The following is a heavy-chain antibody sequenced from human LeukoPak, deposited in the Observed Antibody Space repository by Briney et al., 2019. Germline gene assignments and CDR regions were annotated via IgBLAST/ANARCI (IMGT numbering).Heavy chain of an antibody. Sequence: SETLSLTCTVSGGSISSSSYYWGWIRQPPGKGLEWIGSIYYSGSTYYNPSLKSRVTISVDTSKNQFSLKLSSVTAADTAVYYCARHVYNAGYYFDYWGQGTLVTVSS. D-gene: IGHD5-24*01. CDR1: GGSISSSSYY. CDR3: ARHVYNAGYYFDY. J-gene: IGHJ4*02. CDR2: IYYSGST. V-gene: IGHV4-39*01.